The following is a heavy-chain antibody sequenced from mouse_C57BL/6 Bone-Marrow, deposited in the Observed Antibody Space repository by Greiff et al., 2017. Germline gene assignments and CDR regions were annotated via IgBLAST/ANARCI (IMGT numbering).Heavy chain of an antibody. CDR2: IYPRDGST. J-gene: IGHJ2*01. V-gene: IGHV1-78*01. CDR1: GYTFTDHT. Sequence: QVQLQQSDAELVKPGASVKISCKVSGYTFTDHTIHWMKQRPEQGLEWIGYIYPRDGSTKYNEKFKGKATLTAAQSSRTAYMQLNSLTSEDSAVYFCARQEDGYYDYCDYWGQGTTLTVSS. D-gene: IGHD2-3*01. CDR3: ARQEDGYYDYCDY.